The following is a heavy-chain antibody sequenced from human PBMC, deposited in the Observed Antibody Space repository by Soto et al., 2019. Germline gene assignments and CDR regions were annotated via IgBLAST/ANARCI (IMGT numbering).Heavy chain of an antibody. CDR3: ARGGGWLPDL. D-gene: IGHD3-22*01. CDR1: GDSMTSYY. V-gene: IGHV4-59*01. CDR2: IYSSGNT. J-gene: IGHJ4*02. Sequence: QVQLQESGPGLVKSSETLSLTCTVSGDSMTSYYWTWIRQSPGKGLEWIGYIYSSGNTNYNPSLKSRVNISVDTSNNQFSLKLTSMTAADSAVYYCARGGGWLPDLWGQGTLFTVST.